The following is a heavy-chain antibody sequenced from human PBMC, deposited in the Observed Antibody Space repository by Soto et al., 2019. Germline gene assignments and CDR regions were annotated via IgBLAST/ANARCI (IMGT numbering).Heavy chain of an antibody. V-gene: IGHV6-1*01. J-gene: IGHJ6*02. D-gene: IGHD6-6*01. Sequence: SQTLSLTCGISGDSVSSNTAAWNWIRQSPSRGLEWLGRTYYRSKWYNDYAISVKSRVTITPDTSKNQFSLQLNSVTPDDTAVYYCAKEFSSSASDDYYYYRMDVWGQGTTVTVSS. CDR1: GDSVSSNTAA. CDR3: AKEFSSSASDDYYYYRMDV. CDR2: TYYRSKWYN.